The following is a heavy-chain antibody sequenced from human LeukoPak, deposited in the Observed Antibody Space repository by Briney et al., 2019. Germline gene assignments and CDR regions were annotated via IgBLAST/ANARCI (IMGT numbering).Heavy chain of an antibody. D-gene: IGHD1-26*01. CDR3: ARNGIRYSGSYEGAVDY. J-gene: IGHJ4*02. CDR1: GFTFSDYY. V-gene: IGHV3-11*04. Sequence: SGGSLRLSCAASGFTFSDYYMSWIRQAPGKGLEWVSYISSSGSTIYYADSVKGRFTISRDNAKNSLYLQMNSLRAEDTAVYYCARNGIRYSGSYEGAVDYWGQGTLVTVSS. CDR2: ISSSGSTI.